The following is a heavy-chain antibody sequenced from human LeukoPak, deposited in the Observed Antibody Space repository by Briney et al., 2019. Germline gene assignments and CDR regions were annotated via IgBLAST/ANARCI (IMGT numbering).Heavy chain of an antibody. Sequence: GGSLRLSCAASGFTFSSYAMHWVRQAPGKGLEWVAVISYDGSNKYYADSVKGRFTISRDNSKNTLYLQMNSLRAEDTAVYYCARALQDYDSSGYEYYFVYWAREPWSPSPQ. CDR3: ARALQDYDSSGYEYYFVY. D-gene: IGHD3-22*01. J-gene: IGHJ4*02. CDR2: ISYDGSNK. V-gene: IGHV3-30-3*01. CDR1: GFTFSSYA.